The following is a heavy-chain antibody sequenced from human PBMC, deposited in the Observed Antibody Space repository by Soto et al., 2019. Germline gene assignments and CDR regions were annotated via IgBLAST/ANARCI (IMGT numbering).Heavy chain of an antibody. V-gene: IGHV3-30-3*01. J-gene: IGHJ5*02. CDR2: ISYDGSNK. CDR3: ARGNSYYYGSGIEWWFDP. CDR1: GFTFSSYA. D-gene: IGHD3-10*01. Sequence: GGSLRLSCAASGFTFSSYAMHWVRQAPGKGLEWVAVISYDGSNKYYADSVKGRFTISRDNSKNTLYLQMNSLRAEDTAVYYCARGNSYYYGSGIEWWFDPWGQGTLVTVSS.